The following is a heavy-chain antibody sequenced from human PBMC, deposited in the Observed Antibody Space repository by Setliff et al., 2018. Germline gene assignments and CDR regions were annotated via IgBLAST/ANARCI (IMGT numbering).Heavy chain of an antibody. D-gene: IGHD3-10*01. V-gene: IGHV4-38-2*01. J-gene: IGHJ5*02. CDR3: ARHRAEDYYGSGTIIWGWFDP. CDR2: IYHSGST. CDR1: GYSISSGYY. Sequence: KPSETLSLTCAVSGYSISSGYYWGWIRQPPGKGLEWMGSIYHSGSTYYNPSLKSRVTISVDTSKNQFSLKLSSVTAADTAVYYCARHRAEDYYGSGTIIWGWFDPWGQGTLVTVSS.